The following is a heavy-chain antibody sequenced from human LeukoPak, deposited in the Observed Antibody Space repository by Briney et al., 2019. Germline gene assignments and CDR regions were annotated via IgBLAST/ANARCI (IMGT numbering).Heavy chain of an antibody. J-gene: IGHJ4*02. V-gene: IGHV3-7*03. CDR2: IKQDGSEK. Sequence: GGSLRLSCAASGFTFSSYWMSWVRQAPGKGLEWVANIKQDGSEKYYVDSVKGRFTISRDNAKNSLYLQMSSLRPEDAAVYYCTKWSGFGDDWGQGTLVTVSS. CDR1: GFTFSSYW. CDR3: TKWSGFGDD. D-gene: IGHD3-10*01.